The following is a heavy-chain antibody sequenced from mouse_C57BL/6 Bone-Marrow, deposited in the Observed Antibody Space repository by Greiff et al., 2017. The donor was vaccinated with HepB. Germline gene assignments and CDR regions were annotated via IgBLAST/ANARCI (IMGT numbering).Heavy chain of an antibody. CDR1: GFTFTDYY. D-gene: IGHD1-1*01. J-gene: IGHJ3*01. CDR3: ARSGGSQAWFAY. Sequence: EVQGVESGGGLVQPGGSLSLSCAASGFTFTDYYMSWVRQPPGKALEWLGFIRNKANGYTTEYSASVKGRFTISRDNSQSILYLQMNALRAEDSATYYCARSGGSQAWFAYWGQGTLVTVSA. V-gene: IGHV7-3*01. CDR2: IRNKANGYTT.